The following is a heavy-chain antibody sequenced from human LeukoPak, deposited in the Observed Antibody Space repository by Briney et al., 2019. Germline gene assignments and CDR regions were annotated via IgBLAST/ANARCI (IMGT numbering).Heavy chain of an antibody. CDR3: AREHSSYAFDI. CDR1: GFTFSSYG. V-gene: IGHV3-33*01. Sequence: PGGSLRLSCAASGFTFSSYGMHWVRQAPGKGLEWVAVIWYDGSNKYYADSVKGRFTISRDNSKNTLYLQMNSLRAEDTAVYYCAREHSSYAFDIWGQGTMATVSS. CDR2: IWYDGSNK. J-gene: IGHJ3*02. D-gene: IGHD2-2*01.